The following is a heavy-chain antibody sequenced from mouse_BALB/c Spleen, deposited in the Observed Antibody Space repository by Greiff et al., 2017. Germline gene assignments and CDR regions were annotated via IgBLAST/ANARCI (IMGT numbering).Heavy chain of an antibody. CDR2: IDPANGNT. Sequence: VQLQQSGAELVKPGASVKLSCTASGFNIKDTYMHWVKQRPEQGLEWIGRIDPANGNTKYDPKFQGKATITADTSSNTAYLQLSSLTSEDTAVYYCARPTMITTGFAYWGQGSLGTVSA. V-gene: IGHV14-3*02. D-gene: IGHD2-4*01. CDR1: GFNIKDTY. J-gene: IGHJ3*01. CDR3: ARPTMITTGFAY.